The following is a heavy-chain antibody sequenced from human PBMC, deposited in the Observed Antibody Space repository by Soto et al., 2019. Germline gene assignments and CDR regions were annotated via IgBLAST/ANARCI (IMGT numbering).Heavy chain of an antibody. CDR3: ARAGPIVVVPAAMGLGWFDP. D-gene: IGHD2-2*01. CDR2: IYYSGST. J-gene: IGHJ5*02. V-gene: IGHV4-59*01. Sequence: PSETLSLTCTVSGGSISSYYWSWIRQPPGKGLEWIGYIYYSGSTNYNPSLKSRVTISVDTSKNQFSLKLSSVTAADTAVYYCARAGPIVVVPAAMGLGWFDPWGQGTLVTVSS. CDR1: GGSISSYY.